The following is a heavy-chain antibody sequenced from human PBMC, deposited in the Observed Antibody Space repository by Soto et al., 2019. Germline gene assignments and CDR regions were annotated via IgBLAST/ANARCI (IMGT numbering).Heavy chain of an antibody. CDR2: IYSGGST. CDR1: GFTVSSNY. D-gene: IGHD1-1*01. Sequence: GGSLRLSCAASGFTVSSNYMSWVRQAPGKGLEWVSVIYSGGSTYYADSVKGRFTISRDNSKNTLYLQMNSLRAEDTAVYYCARGRYDPVYYYYYGMDVWGQGTTVTVSS. J-gene: IGHJ6*02. CDR3: ARGRYDPVYYYYYGMDV. V-gene: IGHV3-53*01.